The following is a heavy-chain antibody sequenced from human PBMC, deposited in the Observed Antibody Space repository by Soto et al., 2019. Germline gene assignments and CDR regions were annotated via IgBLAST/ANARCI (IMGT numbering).Heavy chain of an antibody. J-gene: IGHJ5*02. CDR1: GFTFENFG. CDR2: ISGSGLNK. CDR3: AKNQGVELVPLATVDWFDP. D-gene: IGHD1-26*01. V-gene: IGHV3-23*01. Sequence: GGSLRLSCAASGFTFENFGMSWVRHAPGKGLEWISSISGSGLNKYYADSVKGRFTISRDNSKNTVYLELSNPRAEDTAVYHCAKNQGVELVPLATVDWFDPWGQGSVVTVSS.